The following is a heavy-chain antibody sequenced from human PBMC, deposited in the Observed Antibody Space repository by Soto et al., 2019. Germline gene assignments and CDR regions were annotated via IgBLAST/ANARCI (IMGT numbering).Heavy chain of an antibody. CDR2: ISGSGGST. J-gene: IGHJ3*02. CDR3: AKVARRGGELENAFDI. D-gene: IGHD3-10*01. V-gene: IGHV3-23*01. Sequence: GGSLRLSCAASGFTFSSYAMSWVRQAPGKGLEWVSAISGSGGSTYYADSVKGRFTISRDNSKNTLYLQMNSLRAEDTAVYYCAKVARRGGELENAFDIWGQGTMATVSS. CDR1: GFTFSSYA.